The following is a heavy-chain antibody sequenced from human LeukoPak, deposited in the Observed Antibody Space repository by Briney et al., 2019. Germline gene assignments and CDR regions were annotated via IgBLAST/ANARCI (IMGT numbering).Heavy chain of an antibody. V-gene: IGHV4-59*01. Sequence: SETLSLTCTVSGDSFSNYYWSWIRQPPGKGLEWIGYIYYSGSTNYNPSLKSRVTISVDTSKNQFSLKLSSVTAAGTAVYYCARDSSLDAFDIWGQGTMVTVSS. CDR2: IYYSGST. CDR1: GDSFSNYY. J-gene: IGHJ3*02. D-gene: IGHD6-13*01. CDR3: ARDSSLDAFDI.